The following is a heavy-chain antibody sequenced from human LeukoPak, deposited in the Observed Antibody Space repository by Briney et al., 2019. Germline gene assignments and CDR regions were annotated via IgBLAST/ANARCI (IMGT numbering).Heavy chain of an antibody. CDR2: INPSDGAT. Sequence: ASVKVSCKASGYTFTMYYIHWVRQAPGQGLEWMGMINPSDGATTYAQRFQGRVTMTRDMSTTTVYMDLRSLISEDTAVYFCAREQGGVLRGRWGGLFASCYTYYYMDVWGRGTTVTVSS. V-gene: IGHV1-46*01. CDR1: GYTFTMYY. J-gene: IGHJ6*03. CDR3: AREQGGVLRGRWGGLFASCYTYYYMDV. D-gene: IGHD2-2*02.